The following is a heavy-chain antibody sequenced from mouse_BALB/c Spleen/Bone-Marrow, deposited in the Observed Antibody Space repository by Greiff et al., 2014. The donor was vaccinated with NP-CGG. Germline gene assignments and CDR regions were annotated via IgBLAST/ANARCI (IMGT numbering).Heavy chain of an antibody. CDR3: TRRGICDKRTAMDY. V-gene: IGHV5-6*01. J-gene: IGHJ4*01. CDR1: GFTFSSYG. Sequence: DVQLVESGGDLVYPGGSLKLSCAASGFTFSSYGMSWVRQTPDPRLEWVATIYSGGTNTYYPDSMKGRFTISRDNAKNTLYLQKSSLRSEDTAMYYCTRRGICDKRTAMDYWGRGTSVTVSS. CDR2: IYSGGTNT.